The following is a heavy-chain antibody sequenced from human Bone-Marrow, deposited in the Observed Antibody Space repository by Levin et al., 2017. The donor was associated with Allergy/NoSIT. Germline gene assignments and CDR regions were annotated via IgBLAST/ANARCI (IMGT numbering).Heavy chain of an antibody. J-gene: IGHJ5*02. Sequence: PGESLKISCKASGYTFTTYGIHWVRQAPGQRLEWMGWINGGNGDTRYSQKFQGRVTITRDTSATTAYMDLGSLSSEDMAIYYCARDHVIVQVPGTGWFGPWGQGTLVIVSS. CDR1: GYTFTTYG. CDR2: INGGNGDT. V-gene: IGHV1-3*01. D-gene: IGHD2-21*01. CDR3: ARDHVIVQVPGTGWFGP.